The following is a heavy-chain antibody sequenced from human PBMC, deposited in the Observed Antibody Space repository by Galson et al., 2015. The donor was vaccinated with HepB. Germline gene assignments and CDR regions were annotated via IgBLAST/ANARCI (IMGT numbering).Heavy chain of an antibody. J-gene: IGHJ5*02. V-gene: IGHV3-30*18. CDR1: GFDFSRSG. D-gene: IGHD4-23*01. Sequence: SLRLSCAASGFDFSRSGMHWVRQAPGKGLEWVAVISYDGDNKEYAESVKGRFTISRDNFKNTLYLEMNNLRKADTAMYYCAKDPERAVITSSKWFDPWGQGALVTVSS. CDR2: ISYDGDNK. CDR3: AKDPERAVITSSKWFDP.